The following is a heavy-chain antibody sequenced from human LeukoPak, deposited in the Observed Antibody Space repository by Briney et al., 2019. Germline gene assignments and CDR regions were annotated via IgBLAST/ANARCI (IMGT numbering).Heavy chain of an antibody. D-gene: IGHD6-13*01. J-gene: IGHJ4*02. V-gene: IGHV5-51*01. CDR3: ARFALSSSLDY. CDR1: GYRLTNNW. Sequence: PGESLKISCKVSGYRLTNNWIGWVRQVPGKGLEWMGIIYPGYSDTRYSPSFQGQVTFSVDTSTSTVYLQWSSLKASDTAIYYCARFALSSSLDYWGQGTLVTVSP. CDR2: IYPGYSDT.